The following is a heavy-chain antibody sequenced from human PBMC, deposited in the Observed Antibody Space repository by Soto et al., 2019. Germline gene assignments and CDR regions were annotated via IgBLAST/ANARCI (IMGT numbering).Heavy chain of an antibody. CDR3: ASFPVRGAFYYYYGMDV. CDR1: GGSISNYH. CDR2: IHYSGST. V-gene: IGHV4-59*12. J-gene: IGHJ6*02. D-gene: IGHD3-10*01. Sequence: PSETLSLTCTVSGGSISNYHWSWIRQPPGKGLEWIGYIHYSGSTNYSPSLRSRVTISVDTSKNQFSLKLSSVTAADTAVYYCASFPVRGAFYYYYGMDVWGQGTTVTVSS.